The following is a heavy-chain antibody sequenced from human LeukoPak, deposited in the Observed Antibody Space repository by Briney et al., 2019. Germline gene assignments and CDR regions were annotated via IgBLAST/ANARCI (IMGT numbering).Heavy chain of an antibody. J-gene: IGHJ4*02. Sequence: ASVKVSCKASGYTFTSYDINWVRQATGQGLEWMGWMNPNSGNTGYAQKFQGRVTMTRNTSISTAYMELSSLRSEDTAVYYCARTRSEGTTVTTALDYWGQGTLVTVSS. V-gene: IGHV1-8*01. D-gene: IGHD4-11*01. CDR2: MNPNSGNT. CDR1: GYTFTSYD. CDR3: ARTRSEGTTVTTALDY.